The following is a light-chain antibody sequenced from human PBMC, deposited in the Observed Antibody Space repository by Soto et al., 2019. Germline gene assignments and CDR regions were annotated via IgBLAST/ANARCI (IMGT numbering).Light chain of an antibody. Sequence: EIVLTHSPATLSLSPGERATLSFRASQSVNSYLAWYQQKPGQAPRLLIYDASNRATGIPARFSGSGSGTDFTLTISSLEPEDFAVYYCQQRSNWPTFGQGTRLENK. CDR1: QSVNSY. J-gene: IGKJ5*01. CDR2: DAS. CDR3: QQRSNWPT. V-gene: IGKV3-11*01.